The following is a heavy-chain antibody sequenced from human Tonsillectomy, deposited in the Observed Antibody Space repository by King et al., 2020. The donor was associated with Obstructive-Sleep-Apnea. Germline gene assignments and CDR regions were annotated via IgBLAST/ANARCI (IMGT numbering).Heavy chain of an antibody. CDR1: GYSFTNYW. CDR3: SRQDTYSSGQYYFDY. V-gene: IGHV5-10-1*03. Sequence: QLVQSGAEVKKPGESLRISCKGSGYSFTNYWINWVRQMPGEGLEWMGRIDPTASFTNFSSSFQGHVTISADRSISTVYLQWSSLKASDSAMYYCSRQDTYSSGQYYFDYWGQGTLVTVSS. J-gene: IGHJ4*02. D-gene: IGHD6-19*01. CDR2: IDPTASFT.